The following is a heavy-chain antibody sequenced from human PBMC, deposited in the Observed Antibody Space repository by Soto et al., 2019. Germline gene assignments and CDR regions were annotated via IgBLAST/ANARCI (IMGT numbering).Heavy chain of an antibody. V-gene: IGHV4-34*01. CDR3: ARGRNSGGYSYGYNRGKYYFDY. CDR2: INHSGST. CDR1: GGSFSGYY. Sequence: SETLSLTCAVCGGSFSGYYWSWIRQPPGKGLEWIGEINHSGSTNYNPSLKSRVTISVDTSKNQFSLKLSSVTAADMAVYYCARGRNSGGYSYGYNRGKYYFDYWGQGTLVTVSS. J-gene: IGHJ4*02. D-gene: IGHD5-18*01.